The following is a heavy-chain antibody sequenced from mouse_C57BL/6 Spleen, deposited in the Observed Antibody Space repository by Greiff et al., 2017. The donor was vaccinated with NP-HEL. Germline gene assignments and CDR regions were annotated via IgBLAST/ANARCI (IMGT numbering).Heavy chain of an antibody. Sequence: EVMLVESGGGLVKPGGSLKLSCAASGFTFSSYAMSWVRQTPEKRLEWVATISDGGSYTYYPDNVKGRFTISRDNAKNNLYLQMSHLKSEDTAMYYCARDSPRGAWFAYWGQGTLVTVSA. V-gene: IGHV5-4*01. CDR2: ISDGGSYT. CDR3: ARDSPRGAWFAY. CDR1: GFTFSSYA. J-gene: IGHJ3*01.